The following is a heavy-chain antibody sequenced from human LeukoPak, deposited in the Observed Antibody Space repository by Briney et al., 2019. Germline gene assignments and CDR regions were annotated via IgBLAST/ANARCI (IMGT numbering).Heavy chain of an antibody. Sequence: ASVKVSCKASGYTFTGYYMHWVRQAPGQGLEWMGWINPNSGGTNYAQKFQGRVTMTRDTSISTAYMELSRLRSDDTAVYYCARDRRYQGSGWDMPDYWGQGTLVTVSS. CDR1: GYTFTGYY. D-gene: IGHD6-19*01. CDR3: ARDRRYQGSGWDMPDY. J-gene: IGHJ4*02. V-gene: IGHV1-2*02. CDR2: INPNSGGT.